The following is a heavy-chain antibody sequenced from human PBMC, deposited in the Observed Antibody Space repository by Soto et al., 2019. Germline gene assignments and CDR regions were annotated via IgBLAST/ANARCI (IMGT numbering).Heavy chain of an antibody. CDR3: ARSVYDFCSGYYSDAFDI. J-gene: IGHJ3*02. CDR1: GGSISSGGYS. CDR2: IYHSGST. Sequence: SETLSLTCAVSGGSISSGGYSWSWIRQPPGKGLEWIGYIYHSGSTYYNPSLKSRVTISVDRSKNQFSLKLSSVTAADTAVYYCARSVYDFCSGYYSDAFDIWGQGTMVTVSS. V-gene: IGHV4-30-2*01. D-gene: IGHD3-3*01.